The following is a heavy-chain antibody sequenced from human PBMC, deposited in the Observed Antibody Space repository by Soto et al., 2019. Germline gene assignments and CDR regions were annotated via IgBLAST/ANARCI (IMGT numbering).Heavy chain of an antibody. CDR1: GGSFSGYY. D-gene: IGHD3-10*01. CDR2: INHSGST. J-gene: IGHJ6*02. V-gene: IGHV4-34*01. CDR3: ARGLLSTYYYGSGSYLVPYYYYGMDV. Sequence: PSETLSLTCAVYGGSFSGYYWSWIRQPPGKGLEWIGEINHSGSTNYNPSLKSRVTISVDTSKNQFSLKLSSVTAADTAVYYCARGLLSTYYYGSGSYLVPYYYYGMDVWGQGTTVTVS.